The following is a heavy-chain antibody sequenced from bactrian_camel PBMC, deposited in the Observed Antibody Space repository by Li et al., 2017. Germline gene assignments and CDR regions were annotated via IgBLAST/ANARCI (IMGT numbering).Heavy chain of an antibody. CDR3: AKPQGATWVGD. V-gene: IGHV3S60*01. CDR2: MTWRGDST. J-gene: IGHJ6*01. CDR1: GATLAASN. Sequence: PLVESGGGLVQPGESLRLSCVVSGATLAASNMGWLRQAPGNEREGVACMTWRGDSTYYADSVKGRFTISRDATMNTLYLQLNSLQTEDMAMYYCAKPQGATWVGDWGQGTQVTVS.